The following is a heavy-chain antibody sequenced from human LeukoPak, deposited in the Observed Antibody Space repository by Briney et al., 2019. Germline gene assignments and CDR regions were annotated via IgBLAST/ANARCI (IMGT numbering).Heavy chain of an antibody. J-gene: IGHJ4*02. Sequence: GGSLRLSCVASGFTFVHFSMHWVRQAPGKGLEWVAFVSGEQTDKYYADSVKGRFTISRDKSKNTLSLQMNSLRADDTAVYYCARDRPPSLWGQGTLVTVSS. CDR2: VSGEQTDK. CDR3: ARDRPPSL. CDR1: GFTFVHFS. V-gene: IGHV3-30*14.